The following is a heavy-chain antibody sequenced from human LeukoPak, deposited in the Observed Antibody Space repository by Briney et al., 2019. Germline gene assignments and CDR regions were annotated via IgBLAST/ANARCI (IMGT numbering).Heavy chain of an antibody. D-gene: IGHD2-2*02. V-gene: IGHV1-8*01. CDR3: ARGAGYCSSTSCYRGEFDY. CDR1: GYTFTSYD. CDR2: MNPNSGNT. Sequence: GASVKVSCKASGYTFTSYDINWVRQAPGQGLEWMGWMNPNSGNTGYAQKFQGRVTMTRNTSISTAYMELSSLRSEDTAVYYCARGAGYCSSTSCYRGEFDYWGQGTLVTVSS. J-gene: IGHJ4*02.